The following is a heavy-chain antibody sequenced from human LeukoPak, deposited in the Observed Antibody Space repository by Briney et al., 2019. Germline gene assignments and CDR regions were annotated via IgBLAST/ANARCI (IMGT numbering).Heavy chain of an antibody. J-gene: IGHJ6*03. Sequence: GGSLRLSCAASGFTFSSYAMNWVRQAPGRGLEWVSGLSGSGGTTYYADSVKGRFTISRDNSKNTLYLQMNSLRAEDTAVYYCANGNRCTSPNCLGYYYFYMDVWGKGTTVTVSS. D-gene: IGHD2-8*01. V-gene: IGHV3-23*01. CDR1: GFTFSSYA. CDR2: LSGSGGTT. CDR3: ANGNRCTSPNCLGYYYFYMDV.